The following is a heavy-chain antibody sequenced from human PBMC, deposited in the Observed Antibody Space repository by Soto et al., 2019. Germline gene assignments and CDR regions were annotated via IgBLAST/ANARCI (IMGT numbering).Heavy chain of an antibody. CDR3: ARDQELRFLEWFPTSYGMDV. J-gene: IGHJ6*02. CDR1: GGSISIGGYY. D-gene: IGHD3-3*01. CDR2: IYYSGST. V-gene: IGHV4-31*03. Sequence: SETLSLTCTVSGGSISIGGYYWSCIRQHPGKGLEWIGYIYYSGSTYYNPSLKSRVTISVDTSKNQFSLKLSSLTAADTAVYYCARDQELRFLEWFPTSYGMDVWGQGTTVTVSS.